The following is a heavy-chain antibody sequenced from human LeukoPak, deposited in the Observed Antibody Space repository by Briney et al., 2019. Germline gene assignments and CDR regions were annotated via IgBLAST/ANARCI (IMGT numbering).Heavy chain of an antibody. D-gene: IGHD3-16*01. J-gene: IGHJ4*02. CDR1: GFTFCDYA. CDR2: IKQDGSEK. CDR3: ARRGSFDY. Sequence: GGSLRLSCTASGFTFCDYAMSWFRQAPGKGLEWVANIKQDGSEKYYVDSVKGRFTISRDNAKNSLYLQMNSLRAEDTAVYYCARRGSFDYWGQGTLVTVSS. V-gene: IGHV3-7*01.